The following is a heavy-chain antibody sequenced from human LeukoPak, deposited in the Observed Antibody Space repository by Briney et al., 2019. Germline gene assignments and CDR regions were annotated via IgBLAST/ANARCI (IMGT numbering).Heavy chain of an antibody. CDR2: IYHSGST. CDR1: GGSISSGGYS. J-gene: IGHJ3*02. V-gene: IGHV4-30-2*01. D-gene: IGHD6-13*01. Sequence: SQTLSLTCAVSGGSISSGGYSWSWIRQPPGKGLEWSGYIYHSGSTYYNPSLKSRVTISVDRSKNQFSLKLSSVTAADTAVYYCAKGQQLLNDAFDIWGXGTMVTVSS. CDR3: AKGQQLLNDAFDI.